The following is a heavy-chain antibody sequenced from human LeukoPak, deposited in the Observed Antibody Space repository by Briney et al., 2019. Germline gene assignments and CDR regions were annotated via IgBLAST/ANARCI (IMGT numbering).Heavy chain of an antibody. V-gene: IGHV3-74*01. J-gene: IGHJ4*01. Sequence: GVLRLSCAASGFTFSRYWMHWVRQAPGKGLVWVSRINTDGRTITYADSVKGRFTISRDNAKNTLYLQMNSLRAEDTAVYYCVRSAFLTTEFYFDYWGHGTLVTVSS. CDR3: VRSAFLTTEFYFDY. CDR1: GFTFSRYW. CDR2: INTDGRTI. D-gene: IGHD4-11*01.